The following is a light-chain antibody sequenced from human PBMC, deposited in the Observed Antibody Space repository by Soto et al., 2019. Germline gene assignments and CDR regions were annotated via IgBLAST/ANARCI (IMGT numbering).Light chain of an antibody. CDR1: QSVSSNY. J-gene: IGKJ5*01. Sequence: EIVLTQSPGSLSLSPGERATLSCRASQSVSSNYLAWYQQKPGQAPRLLIYGASSRATGVPDRFSGSGSGTDFTLTISSLEPEDFAVYYCQQRSNWPPKITFGQGTRLEIK. CDR3: QQRSNWPPKIT. CDR2: GAS. V-gene: IGKV3D-20*02.